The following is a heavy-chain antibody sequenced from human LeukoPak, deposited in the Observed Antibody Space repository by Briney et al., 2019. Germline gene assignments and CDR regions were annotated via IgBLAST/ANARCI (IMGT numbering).Heavy chain of an antibody. V-gene: IGHV3-21*01. CDR3: ATTLIVVPAAPWLPFDY. D-gene: IGHD2-2*01. CDR1: GFTFMTYS. CDR2: ISSTSSSYI. J-gene: IGHJ4*02. Sequence: PGGSLRLSCAASGFTFMTYSMNWVRQAPGKGLEWVSSISSTSSSYIYYADSVKGRFTISRDNSKNTLYLQMNSLRAEDTAVYYCATTLIVVPAAPWLPFDYWGQGTLVTVSS.